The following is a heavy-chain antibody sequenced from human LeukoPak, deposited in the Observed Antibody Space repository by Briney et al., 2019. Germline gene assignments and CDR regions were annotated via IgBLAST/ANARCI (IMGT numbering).Heavy chain of an antibody. Sequence: PGGSLRLSCAASGFTFSNYSMNWVRQAPGKGLEWVSSISSSSSYIYYADSVKGRFTISRDNAKNSLYLQMNSLRAEDTAVYYCARDLGVWFDYWGQGTLVTVSS. D-gene: IGHD3-16*01. V-gene: IGHV3-21*01. CDR2: ISSSSSYI. CDR3: ARDLGVWFDY. J-gene: IGHJ4*02. CDR1: GFTFSNYS.